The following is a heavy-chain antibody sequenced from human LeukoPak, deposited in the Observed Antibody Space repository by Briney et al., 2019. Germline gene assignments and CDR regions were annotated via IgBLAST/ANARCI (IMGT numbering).Heavy chain of an antibody. D-gene: IGHD1-1*01. CDR2: IKQDGSEK. J-gene: IGHJ6*03. CDR3: ARRNWNDERYYYYYMDV. CDR1: GFTFSIYA. Sequence: GGSLRLSCAASGFTFSIYAMSWVRQAPGKGLEWVANIKQDGSEKYYVDSVKGRFTISRDNAKNSLYLQMNSLRAEDTAVYYCARRNWNDERYYYYYMDVWGKGTTVTVSS. V-gene: IGHV3-7*01.